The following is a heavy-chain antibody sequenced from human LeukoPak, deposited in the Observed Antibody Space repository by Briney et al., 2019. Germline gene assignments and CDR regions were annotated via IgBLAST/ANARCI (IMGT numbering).Heavy chain of an antibody. Sequence: GGSLRLSCAASGFTFSSYSMNWVRQAPGKGLEWVANIKQDGSEKYYVDSVKGRFTISRDNAKNSLYLQMNSLRAEDTAVYYCARDGMLWFGELLSPFDYWGQGTLVTVSS. V-gene: IGHV3-7*01. CDR2: IKQDGSEK. CDR1: GFTFSSYS. D-gene: IGHD3-10*01. J-gene: IGHJ4*02. CDR3: ARDGMLWFGELLSPFDY.